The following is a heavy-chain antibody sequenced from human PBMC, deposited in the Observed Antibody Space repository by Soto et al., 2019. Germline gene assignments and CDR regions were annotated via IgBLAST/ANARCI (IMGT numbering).Heavy chain of an antibody. Sequence: QVQLVQSGAEVKKPGSSVKVSCKASGGTFSSYAISWVRQAPGQGLEWMGGIIPIFGTANYAQKFQGRVTIXXDXSXXTAYMELSSLRSEDTAVYYCARGCISTSCYAHFDYWGQGTLVTVSS. CDR1: GGTFSSYA. J-gene: IGHJ4*02. CDR2: IIPIFGTA. D-gene: IGHD2-2*01. V-gene: IGHV1-69*12. CDR3: ARGCISTSCYAHFDY.